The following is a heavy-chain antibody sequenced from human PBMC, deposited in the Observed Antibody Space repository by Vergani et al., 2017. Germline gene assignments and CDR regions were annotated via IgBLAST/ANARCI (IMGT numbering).Heavy chain of an antibody. D-gene: IGHD6-13*01. Sequence: QVTLRESDPALVKPTQTLTLTCTLSGFSLTTPGVGVAWIRQPPGKALEWLAIIYWNDDVRYRPSLNNRLTITKDTAKNQVVLTMTKMDPVDTGTYYCAREGGKAAGYFDLWGPGSLVTVSS. J-gene: IGHJ4*02. CDR1: GFSLTTPGVG. CDR2: IYWNDDV. V-gene: IGHV2-5*01. CDR3: AREGGKAAGYFDL.